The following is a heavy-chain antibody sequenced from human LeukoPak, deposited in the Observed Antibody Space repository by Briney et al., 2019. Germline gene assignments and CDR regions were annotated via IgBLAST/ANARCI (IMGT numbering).Heavy chain of an antibody. D-gene: IGHD2-15*01. CDR1: GFTVSNAW. J-gene: IGHJ4*02. CDR2: IKSKTDGGTT. Sequence: PGGSLRLSCAASGFTVSNAWMSWVRQAPGKGLEWVGRIKSKTDGGTTDYAAPVEDRFTISRDDSKNTLYLQVNSLKIEDTAVYYCTTVTLRPVGLWGQGTLVTVSS. CDR3: TTVTLRPVGL. V-gene: IGHV3-15*01.